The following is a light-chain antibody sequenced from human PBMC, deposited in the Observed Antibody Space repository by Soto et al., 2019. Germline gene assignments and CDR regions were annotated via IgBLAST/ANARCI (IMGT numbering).Light chain of an antibody. V-gene: IGLV2-18*01. CDR2: EVS. CDR3: SLYTSSTLG. J-gene: IGLJ2*01. CDR1: SSDVGSHNR. Sequence: QSALTQPPSVSGSPGQSVTISCTGTSSDVGSHNRVSWYQQPPGTAPKLLIYEVSKRPSGVPDRFSGSKSGNTASLTISGVQAKDEADYYCSLYTSSTLGFGGGTKLTVL.